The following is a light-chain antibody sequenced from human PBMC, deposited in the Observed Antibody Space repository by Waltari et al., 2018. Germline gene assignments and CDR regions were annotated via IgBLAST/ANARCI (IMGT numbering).Light chain of an antibody. J-gene: IGKJ1*01. Sequence: IQVTQSPSSLSASVGDRVTITCRASQTISNYLNWYQQKPGKVPKLLIFAASSLQSGVPSRFSGSGSGTDFTLTISRLESEDFATYYCQQSYTSPRTFGQGTKVEI. CDR1: QTISNY. CDR2: AAS. V-gene: IGKV1-39*01. CDR3: QQSYTSPRT.